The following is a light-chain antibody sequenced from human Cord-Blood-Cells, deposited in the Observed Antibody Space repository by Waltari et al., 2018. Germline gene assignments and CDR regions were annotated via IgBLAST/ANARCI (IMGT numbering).Light chain of an antibody. Sequence: DIQMTQSPSSLSASVGDRVTITCRASRSISSYLNWYQQKPGKAPKLLIYAASSLQSGVPSWFSGSGSGTDFTLTISSLQPEDFATYYCQQSYSTPWTFGQGTKVEIK. CDR2: AAS. J-gene: IGKJ1*01. CDR3: QQSYSTPWT. V-gene: IGKV1-39*01. CDR1: RSISSY.